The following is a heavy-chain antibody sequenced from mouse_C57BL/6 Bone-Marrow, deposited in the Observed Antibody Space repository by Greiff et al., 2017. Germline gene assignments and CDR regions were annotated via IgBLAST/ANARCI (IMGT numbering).Heavy chain of an antibody. CDR2: ISDGGSYT. V-gene: IGHV5-4*01. Sequence: EVQLQESGGGLVKPGGSLKLSCAASGFTFSSYAMSWVRQTPEKRLEWVATISDGGSYTYYPDNVKGRFTISRDNAKNNLYLQMSHLKSEDTARYYWARGSNWDVAYWGQGTLVTVS. CDR3: ARGSNWDVAY. J-gene: IGHJ3*01. D-gene: IGHD4-1*01. CDR1: GFTFSSYA.